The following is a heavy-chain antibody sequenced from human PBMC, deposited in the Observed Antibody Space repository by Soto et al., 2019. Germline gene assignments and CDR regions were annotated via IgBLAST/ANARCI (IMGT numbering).Heavy chain of an antibody. V-gene: IGHV6-1*01. CDR1: GDSVSSNSAA. J-gene: IGHJ6*03. D-gene: IGHD6-6*01. Sequence: QSQTLSLTRAISGDSVSSNSAAWNWFRQSPSRGLEWLGRTYYRSKWYNDYAVSVESRITINPDTSKNQFSLQLNSVTSEVTAEYYCARCIRKYSSSSLHRAWFYYYYYYKDVWGKGTTVTVSS. CDR3: ARCIRKYSSSSLHRAWFYYYYYYKDV. CDR2: TYYRSKWYN.